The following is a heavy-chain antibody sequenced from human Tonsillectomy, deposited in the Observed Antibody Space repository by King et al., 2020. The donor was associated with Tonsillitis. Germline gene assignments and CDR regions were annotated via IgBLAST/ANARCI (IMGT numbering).Heavy chain of an antibody. D-gene: IGHD2-2*01. Sequence: VQLVESGGGVVQPGRSLRLSCAASRFTFSNHGMHWVRQAPGKGLEWVAVISYDGSNKYYADSVKGRFTISRDNSKNTLYLQMNSLRVEDTAVYYCASYCSRTSCPMDVWGKGTTVTVSS. CDR3: ASYCSRTSCPMDV. CDR2: ISYDGSNK. J-gene: IGHJ6*03. CDR1: RFTFSNHG. V-gene: IGHV3-30*03.